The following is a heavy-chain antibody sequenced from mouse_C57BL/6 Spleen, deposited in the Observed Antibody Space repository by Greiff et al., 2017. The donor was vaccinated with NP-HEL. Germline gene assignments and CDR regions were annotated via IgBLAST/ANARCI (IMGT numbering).Heavy chain of an antibody. J-gene: IGHJ1*03. Sequence: QVQLQQSGAELVKPGASVKLSCKASGYTFTSYWMHWVKQRPGQGLEWIGMIHPNSGSTNYNEKFKSKATLTVDKSSSTAYMQLSSLTSEDSAVYYCARHYGSSYDWYFDVWGTGTTVTVSS. V-gene: IGHV1-64*01. CDR2: IHPNSGST. D-gene: IGHD1-1*01. CDR3: ARHYGSSYDWYFDV. CDR1: GYTFTSYW.